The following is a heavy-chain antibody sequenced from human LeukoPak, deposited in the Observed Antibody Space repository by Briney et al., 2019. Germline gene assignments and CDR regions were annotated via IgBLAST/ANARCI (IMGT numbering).Heavy chain of an antibody. CDR2: IYYSGST. Sequence: SETLSLTCTVSGGSINSYYWSWIRQPPGKGLEWIGYIYYSGSTNYNPSLKSRVTISVDTSKNQFSLKLSSVPAADTAVYYCARAVGATDAFDIWGQGTMVTVSS. V-gene: IGHV4-59*01. D-gene: IGHD1-26*01. CDR1: GGSINSYY. CDR3: ARAVGATDAFDI. J-gene: IGHJ3*02.